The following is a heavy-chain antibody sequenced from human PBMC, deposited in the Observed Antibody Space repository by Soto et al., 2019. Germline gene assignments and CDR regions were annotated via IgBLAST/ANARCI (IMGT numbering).Heavy chain of an antibody. CDR3: ARRPYYYDSSGYYYFDY. J-gene: IGHJ4*02. D-gene: IGHD3-22*01. V-gene: IGHV4-34*01. CDR1: GGSFSGYY. Sequence: SETLSLTCAVCGGSFSGYYWSWIRQPPGKGLEWIGEINHSGSTNYNPSLKSRVTISVDTSKNQFSLKLSSVTAADTAVYYCARRPYYYDSSGYYYFDYWGQGTLVTVSS. CDR2: INHSGST.